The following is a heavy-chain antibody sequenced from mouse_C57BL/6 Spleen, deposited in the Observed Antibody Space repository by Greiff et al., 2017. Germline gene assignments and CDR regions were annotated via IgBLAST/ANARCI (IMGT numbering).Heavy chain of an antibody. D-gene: IGHD2-4*01. CDR1: GYTFTSYW. CDR2: IYPSDSET. Sequence: QVQLQQPGAELVRPGSSVKLSCKASGYTFTSYWMDWVKQRPGQGLEWIGNIYPSDSETHYNQKFKDKATLTVDKSSTTAYMQLSSLTSEDSAVYYCARVYDYGYLDYWGQGTTLTVSS. J-gene: IGHJ2*01. V-gene: IGHV1-61*01. CDR3: ARVYDYGYLDY.